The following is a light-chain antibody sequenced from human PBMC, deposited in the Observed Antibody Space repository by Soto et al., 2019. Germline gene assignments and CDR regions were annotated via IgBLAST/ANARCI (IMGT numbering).Light chain of an antibody. Sequence: EIVLTQSPATLSLSPGERVTLSCRASQNVSTYLAWYQQKPGQAPRLLIYDASDRATGIPARFSGSGSGTDFTLTISSPEPEDSVVYYCQQRTNWLTFGPGTQVDI. V-gene: IGKV3-11*01. CDR3: QQRTNWLT. CDR2: DAS. J-gene: IGKJ3*01. CDR1: QNVSTY.